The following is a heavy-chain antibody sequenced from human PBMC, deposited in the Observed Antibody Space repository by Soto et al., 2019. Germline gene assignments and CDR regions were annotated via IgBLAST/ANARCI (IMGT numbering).Heavy chain of an antibody. V-gene: IGHV1-46*03. Sequence: ASVKVSCKASGYTFASYYRHWVRQAPGQGLEWMGIINPSGGSTSYAQKFQGRVTMTRDTSTSTVYMELSSLRSEDTAVYYCARDNMDVLRFLEWRRFDPWGQGTLVTVSS. D-gene: IGHD3-3*01. CDR3: ARDNMDVLRFLEWRRFDP. CDR2: INPSGGST. J-gene: IGHJ5*02. CDR1: GYTFASYY.